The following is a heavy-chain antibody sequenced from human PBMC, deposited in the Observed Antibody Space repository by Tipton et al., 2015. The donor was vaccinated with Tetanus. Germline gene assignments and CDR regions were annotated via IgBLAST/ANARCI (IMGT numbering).Heavy chain of an antibody. D-gene: IGHD3-10*01. V-gene: IGHV4-34*01. J-gene: IGHJ5*02. Sequence: TLSLTCTVSGGSMSGYYWTWIRQPPGKGLEWIGEINHSRTSNYNPSLKSRVTTSVDTSKNHFFLKLTSVTAADTAVYYCARGRLTYYYGSGSRGWFDPWGQGTPVTVSS. CDR1: GGSMSGYY. CDR3: ARGRLTYYYGSGSRGWFDP. CDR2: INHSRTS.